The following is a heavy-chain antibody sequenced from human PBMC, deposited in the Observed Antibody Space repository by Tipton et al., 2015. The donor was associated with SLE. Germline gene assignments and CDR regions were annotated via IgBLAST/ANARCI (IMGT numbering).Heavy chain of an antibody. Sequence: SLRLSCAASGFTFTTSWMSWVRQDPGKGLGWVARINPDGGAKNYVDSLKGRFTISRDNAKNTVYLQMNSLRADDTAVYYCARDSYVDTHDCWGQGTLVTVSS. CDR3: ARDSYVDTHDC. J-gene: IGHJ4*02. CDR2: INPDGGAK. V-gene: IGHV3-7*01. D-gene: IGHD3-16*01. CDR1: GFTFTTSW.